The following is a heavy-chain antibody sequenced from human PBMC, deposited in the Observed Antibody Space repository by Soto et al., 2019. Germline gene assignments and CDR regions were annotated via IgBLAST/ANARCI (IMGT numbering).Heavy chain of an antibody. CDR1: GYSFTRYW. CDR2: IDPSDSYT. D-gene: IGHD2-8*01. Sequence: GESLKISCKGSGYSFTRYWISWVRQMPGKGLEWMGRIDPSDSYTNYSPSFQGHVTISADKSISTAYLQWCSLKASDTAMYYCARWLYSGMDVWGQGTTVTVSS. V-gene: IGHV5-10-1*01. J-gene: IGHJ6*02. CDR3: ARWLYSGMDV.